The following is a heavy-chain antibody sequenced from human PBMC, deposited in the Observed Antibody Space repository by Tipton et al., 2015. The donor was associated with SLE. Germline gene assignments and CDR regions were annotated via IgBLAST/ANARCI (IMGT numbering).Heavy chain of an antibody. CDR3: ARDLVGPTGYGMDV. CDR2: IYSGGST. J-gene: IGHJ6*02. V-gene: IGHV3-66*02. CDR1: GFTFKSYE. D-gene: IGHD1-26*01. Sequence: SLRLSCVASGFTFKSYEMNWVRQAPGRDLEWVSVIYSGGSTNYIDSVKGRFSLSRDNSQNTLYVQMNSLRAEDTAVYYCARDLVGPTGYGMDVCGQGTTVTVSS.